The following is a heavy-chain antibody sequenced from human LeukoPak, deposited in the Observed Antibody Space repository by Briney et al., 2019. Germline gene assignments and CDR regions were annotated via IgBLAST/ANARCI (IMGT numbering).Heavy chain of an antibody. J-gene: IGHJ4*02. CDR2: FNSDTGDT. CDR3: VRGGPNRSGWTLDY. CDR1: GYTFTSYG. D-gene: IGHD6-19*01. Sequence: ASVKVSCKASGYTFTSYGISWVRQAPGQRLEWMGWFNSDTGDTHYSQNFQGRLIITRDTSASTAYMELSSLRPEDTAVFFCVRGGPNRSGWTLDYWGQGTLVTVSS. V-gene: IGHV1-3*01.